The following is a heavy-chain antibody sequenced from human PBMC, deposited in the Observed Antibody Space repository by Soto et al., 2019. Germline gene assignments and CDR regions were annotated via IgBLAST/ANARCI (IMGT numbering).Heavy chain of an antibody. D-gene: IGHD4-17*01. CDR3: AKDGVGYGGNSGIFLYFDY. V-gene: IGHV3-23*01. CDR1: GFTFSSYA. J-gene: IGHJ4*02. CDR2: ISGSGGST. Sequence: EVQLLESGGGLVQPGGSLRLSCAASGFTFSSYAMSWVRQAPGKGLEWVSAISGSGGSTYYADSVKGRFTISRDNSKNTLYLQMNSLRAEDTAVYYCAKDGVGYGGNSGIFLYFDYWGQGTLVTVSS.